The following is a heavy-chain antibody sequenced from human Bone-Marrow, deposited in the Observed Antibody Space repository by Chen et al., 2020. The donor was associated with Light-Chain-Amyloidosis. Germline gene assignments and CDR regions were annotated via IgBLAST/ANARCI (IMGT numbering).Heavy chain of an antibody. J-gene: IGHJ3*02. CDR2: SSWNGDST. CDR1: GFTFDDYA. CDR3: AKDISAIYPNDGFDI. V-gene: IGHV3-43D*04. D-gene: IGHD6-19*01. Sequence: EMQLVESGGVAVQPGGSLRLHCAASGFTFDDYAMHWVRQAPGKGLEWVSLSSWNGDSTFYTDSVKGRFTIARDNRKNSLYLQMNSLRTADTALYYCAKDISAIYPNDGFDIWGQGTMVSFSS.